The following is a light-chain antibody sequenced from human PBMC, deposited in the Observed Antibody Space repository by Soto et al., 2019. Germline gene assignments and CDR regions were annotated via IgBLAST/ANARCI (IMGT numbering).Light chain of an antibody. J-gene: IGLJ1*01. V-gene: IGLV2-14*01. CDR2: EVT. Sequence: QSALTQPASVSGSPGQSITISCTGTSSDVGGYNFVSWYQQHPGKAPKLMIYEVTNRPSGVSDRFSGSKSGNTASLTISGLHAEDEADYYCSSYTSNRGVFGTGTKLTVL. CDR1: SSDVGGYNF. CDR3: SSYTSNRGV.